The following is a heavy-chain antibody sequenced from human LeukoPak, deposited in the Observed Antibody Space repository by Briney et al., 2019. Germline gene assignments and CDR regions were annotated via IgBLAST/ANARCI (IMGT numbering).Heavy chain of an antibody. CDR2: IYSSGST. CDR1: GGSISSGSNY. CDR3: ARVKGYYDILTGYSYYFDY. Sequence: SETLSLTCNVSGGSISSGSNYWGWIRQPPGKTLEWIGSIYSSGSTYHNPSLKSRVTISVDTSKNQFSLKLSSVTAADTAVYYCARVKGYYDILTGYSYYFDYWGQGTLVTVSS. D-gene: IGHD3-9*01. V-gene: IGHV4-39*07. J-gene: IGHJ4*02.